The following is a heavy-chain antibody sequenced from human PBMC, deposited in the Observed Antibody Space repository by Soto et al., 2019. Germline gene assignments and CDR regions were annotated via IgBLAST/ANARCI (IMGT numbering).Heavy chain of an antibody. CDR2: ISSNGQYT. CDR1: GFTFSDYY. CDR3: ARDEPESQLAGYFDY. Sequence: QVQLVESGGGLVKPGGSLRLSCAASGFTFSDYYMSWIRQAPGKGLEWLSYISSNGQYTTYAASVKGRSTISRDNGKKSLYLQINNLRAEDTAIYYCARDEPESQLAGYFDYWGQGTLVTVS. V-gene: IGHV3-11*05. J-gene: IGHJ4*02. D-gene: IGHD1-1*01.